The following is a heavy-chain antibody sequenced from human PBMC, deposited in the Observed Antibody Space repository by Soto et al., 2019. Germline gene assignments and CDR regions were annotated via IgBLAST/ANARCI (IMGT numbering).Heavy chain of an antibody. CDR3: ARRNSLNYFDNSGYLDC. V-gene: IGHV4-39*01. J-gene: IGHJ4*02. CDR1: GGSINRSPYY. Sequence: SETLSLTCTVSGGSINRSPYYWGWIRQPPGKGLEWIGSINYSGSTYYNPSLKSRVSISVDTSKNQFSLKLSSVTAADTAVYYCARRNSLNYFDNSGYLDCWGQGTLVTVSS. CDR2: INYSGST. D-gene: IGHD3-22*01.